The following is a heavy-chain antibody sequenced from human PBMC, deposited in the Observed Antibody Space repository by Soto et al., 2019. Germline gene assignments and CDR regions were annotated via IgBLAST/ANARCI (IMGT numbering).Heavy chain of an antibody. V-gene: IGHV4-39*01. J-gene: IGHJ3*02. Sequence: PSETLSHTCSVSGGSISSNSHYWVWIRQPPGKGLEWIGSIYYNGDTYYNPSLKSRVTISVDTSKNQFSVKLNSVTAADTAVYYCARHQSIVVVTAARPFDIWGQGTMVPVSS. CDR2: IYYNGDT. CDR3: ARHQSIVVVTAARPFDI. CDR1: GGSISSNSHY. D-gene: IGHD2-15*01.